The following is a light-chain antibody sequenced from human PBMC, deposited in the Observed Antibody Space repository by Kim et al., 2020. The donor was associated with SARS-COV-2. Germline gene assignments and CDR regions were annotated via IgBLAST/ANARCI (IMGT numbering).Light chain of an antibody. CDR1: SLRNYY. Sequence: VALGQTVRITCQGDSLRNYYINWYQQKPGQAPVLVIYNKKDRPAGIPDRFSGSNSGNTASLTITGTQAEDEADYYCNSWDSSGDHLFGGGTQLTVL. CDR2: NKK. V-gene: IGLV3-19*01. J-gene: IGLJ2*01. CDR3: NSWDSSGDHL.